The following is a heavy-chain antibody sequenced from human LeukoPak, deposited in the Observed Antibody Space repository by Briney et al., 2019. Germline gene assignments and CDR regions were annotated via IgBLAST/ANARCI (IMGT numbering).Heavy chain of an antibody. CDR2: ISGSGGST. Sequence: PGGSLRLSCAASGFTFSSYAMSWVRQAPGKGLEWVSAISGSGGSTYYADSVKGRFTISRDNSKNTLYLQMNSLRAEDTAVYYCAKDLVYDSSVYSLFDYWGQGTLVTVSS. D-gene: IGHD3-22*01. J-gene: IGHJ4*02. CDR1: GFTFSSYA. CDR3: AKDLVYDSSVYSLFDY. V-gene: IGHV3-23*01.